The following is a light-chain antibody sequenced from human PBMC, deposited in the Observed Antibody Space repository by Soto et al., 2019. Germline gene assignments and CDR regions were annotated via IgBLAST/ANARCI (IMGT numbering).Light chain of an antibody. Sequence: DIQMTQSPSTLSASVGDRVTITCRASQSISSWLAWYQQKQGKAPKLLIYDASSLESGVPSRFSGSGSGTEFALTISSLQPDDFATYYCQQYNSYSLFGPGTKVDIK. CDR2: DAS. CDR3: QQYNSYSL. V-gene: IGKV1-5*01. J-gene: IGKJ3*01. CDR1: QSISSW.